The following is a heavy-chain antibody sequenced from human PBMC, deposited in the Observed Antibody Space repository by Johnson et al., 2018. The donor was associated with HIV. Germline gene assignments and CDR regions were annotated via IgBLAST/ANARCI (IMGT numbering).Heavy chain of an antibody. CDR2: ISYDGSNK. CDR1: GFTFSSYA. CDR3: ARDYDIPRDDGFDI. J-gene: IGHJ3*02. V-gene: IGHV3-30-3*01. Sequence: QVQLVESGGGVVQPGRSLRLSCAASGFTFSSYAMHWVRQAPGKGLEWVAVISYDGSNKYYADSVTGRFTISRDNSKNTLYLQMHSLRTEDTAVYYCARDYDIPRDDGFDIWGQGTMVTVSS. D-gene: IGHD3-9*01.